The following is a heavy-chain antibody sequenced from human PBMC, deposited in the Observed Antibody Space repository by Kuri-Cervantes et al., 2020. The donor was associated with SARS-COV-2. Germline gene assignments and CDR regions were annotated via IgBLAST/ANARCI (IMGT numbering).Heavy chain of an antibody. CDR3: ARAGTASGYDQYYYYYYGMDV. CDR2: INSDGSST. J-gene: IGHJ6*02. D-gene: IGHD5-12*01. V-gene: IGHV3-74*01. Sequence: GSLRLSCAASGFTFSSYWMHWVRQAPGKGLVWVSRINSDGSSTSYADSVKGRFTISRDNAKNTLYLQMNSLRAEGTAVYYCARAGTASGYDQYYYYYYGMDVWGQGTTVTVSS. CDR1: GFTFSSYW.